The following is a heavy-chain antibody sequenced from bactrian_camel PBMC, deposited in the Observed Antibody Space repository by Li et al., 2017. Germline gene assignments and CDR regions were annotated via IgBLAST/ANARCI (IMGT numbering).Heavy chain of an antibody. D-gene: IGHD4*01. J-gene: IGHJ4*01. Sequence: VQLVESGGGSVLAGGSLRLSCEASRYGRGCMGWFRQAPGKEREGVAAIYPGGGSTHYADSVKGRFTISEDHAKNTLYLQMNSLKTEDTALYRCAPAGRSYVDYNCRARLGQGTQVTVS. CDR2: IYPGGGST. CDR1: RYGRGC. V-gene: IGHV3S1*01.